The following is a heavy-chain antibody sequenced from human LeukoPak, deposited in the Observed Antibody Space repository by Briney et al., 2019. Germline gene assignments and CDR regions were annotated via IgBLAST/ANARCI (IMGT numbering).Heavy chain of an antibody. D-gene: IGHD3-22*01. V-gene: IGHV4-34*01. CDR1: GGSFSGYY. Sequence: PSETLSLTCAVYGGSFSGYYWSWIRQSPGKGLDWIGDINHSGSTNYNPSLKSRVTMSVDTSKNQFSLKLSSVTAADTAVYYCARDAYYYDSSGYTEFDYWGQGTLVTVSS. J-gene: IGHJ4*02. CDR3: ARDAYYYDSSGYTEFDY. CDR2: INHSGST.